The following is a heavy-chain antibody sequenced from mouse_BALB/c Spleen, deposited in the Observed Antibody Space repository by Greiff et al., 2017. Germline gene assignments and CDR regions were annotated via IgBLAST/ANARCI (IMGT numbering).Heavy chain of an antibody. CDR1: GFNITDTY. J-gene: IGHJ4*01. D-gene: IGHD2-1*01. V-gene: IGHV14-3*02. Sequence: VHVKQSGAELVKPGASVKLSCTASGFNITDTYMHWVKQRPEQGLEWIGRIDPANGNTKYDPKFQGKATLTADTSSNTAYLQLSSLTSEDTGVYYCAGTYGNYGAMDYWGQGTSVTVSS. CDR3: AGTYGNYGAMDY. CDR2: IDPANGNT.